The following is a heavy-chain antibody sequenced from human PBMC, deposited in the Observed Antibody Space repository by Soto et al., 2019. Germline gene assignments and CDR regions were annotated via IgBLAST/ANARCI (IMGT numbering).Heavy chain of an antibody. V-gene: IGHV1-46*01. Sequence: ASVKVSCKASRYLFASHNIHWVRGAPGQGLEWMGEINPRSGNAGYNRKFRGRVTMTSDTSTTTVNLILSSLRSDDTAVYYCARIAGPGLTYFYFWGLGTPVTVSS. CDR1: RYLFASHN. CDR2: INPRSGNA. CDR3: ARIAGPGLTYFYF. D-gene: IGHD6-13*01. J-gene: IGHJ4*02.